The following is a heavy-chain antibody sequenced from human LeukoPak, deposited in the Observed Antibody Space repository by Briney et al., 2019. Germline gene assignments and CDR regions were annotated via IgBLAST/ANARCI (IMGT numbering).Heavy chain of an antibody. J-gene: IGHJ4*02. CDR2: ITSNSDGGTT. V-gene: IGHV3-15*01. CDR3: ATGPLDY. CDR1: GLIFSKAW. Sequence: PGGSLRLSCAASGLIFSKAWMTWVRQAPGKGLEWVGRITSNSDGGTTDYATPVKGRFVISRDDSKTTPYLQMNSLKTEDTAIYYCATGPLDYWGQGTLLTVSS.